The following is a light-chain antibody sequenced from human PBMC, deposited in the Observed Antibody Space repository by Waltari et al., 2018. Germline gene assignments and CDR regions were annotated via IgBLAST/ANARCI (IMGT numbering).Light chain of an antibody. CDR3: QQYDKWPPFS. CDR1: QSVGNN. V-gene: IGKV3-15*01. Sequence: ETVMTQSPATMSVSPGDRATLSCRASQSVGNNVAWYQQKPGQAPRLLIYAASTRASDIPTRFSGSGSGTEFTFTITGLQSEDFALYFCQQYDKWPPFSFGQGTNLELK. J-gene: IGKJ2*03. CDR2: AAS.